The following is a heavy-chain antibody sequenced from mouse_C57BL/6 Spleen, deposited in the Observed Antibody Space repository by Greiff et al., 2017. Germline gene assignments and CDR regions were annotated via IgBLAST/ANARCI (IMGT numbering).Heavy chain of an antibody. D-gene: IGHD2-14*01. CDR3: ARGGYGYFDY. Sequence: EVKLMESGGGLVKPGGSLKLSCAASGFTFSDYGMHWVRQAPEKGLEWVAYISSGSSTIYYADTVKGRFTISRDNAKNTLFLQMTSLRSEDTAMYYCARGGYGYFDYWGQGTTLTVSS. CDR1: GFTFSDYG. CDR2: ISSGSSTI. J-gene: IGHJ2*01. V-gene: IGHV5-17*01.